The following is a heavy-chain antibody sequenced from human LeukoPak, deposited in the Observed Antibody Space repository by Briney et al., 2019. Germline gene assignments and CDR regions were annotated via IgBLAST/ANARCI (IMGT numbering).Heavy chain of an antibody. D-gene: IGHD2-2*01. CDR2: ISGSGGST. Sequence: GGSLRLSCAASGFTFSSYGMSWVRQAPGKGLEWVSAISGSGGSTYYADSVKGRFTISRDNSKNTLYLQMNNLRAEDTAVYYWAVVNPESNIVVVPAAIYFYYWGQGTLVTVSS. CDR3: AVVNPESNIVVVPAAIYFYY. J-gene: IGHJ4*02. V-gene: IGHV3-23*01. CDR1: GFTFSSYG.